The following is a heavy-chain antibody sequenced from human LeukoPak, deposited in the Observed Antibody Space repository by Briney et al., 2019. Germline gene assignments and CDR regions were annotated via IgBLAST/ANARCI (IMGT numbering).Heavy chain of an antibody. J-gene: IGHJ3*02. D-gene: IGHD2-2*01. CDR1: GGSFSGYY. CDR3: ASSSVVVPAADAFDI. V-gene: IGHV4-34*01. Sequence: SETLSLTCAVYGGSFSGYYWSWIRQPPGEGLEWIGEINHSGSTNYNPSLKGRVTISVDTSKNQFSLKLSSVTAADTAVYYCASSSVVVPAADAFDIWGQGTMVTVSS. CDR2: INHSGST.